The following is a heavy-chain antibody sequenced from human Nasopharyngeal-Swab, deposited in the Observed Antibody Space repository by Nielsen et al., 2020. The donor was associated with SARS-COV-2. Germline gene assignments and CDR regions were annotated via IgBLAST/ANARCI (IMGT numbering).Heavy chain of an antibody. CDR3: AKIVVVPAARVFSYYYYMDV. D-gene: IGHD2-2*01. Sequence: SETLSLTCTVYGGSISSYYWSWIRQPPGKGLEWIGYIYYSGSTNYNPSLKSRVTISVDTSKNQFSLKLSSVTAADTAVYYCAKIVVVPAARVFSYYYYMDVWGKGTTVTVSS. V-gene: IGHV4-59*01. CDR1: GGSISSYY. CDR2: IYYSGST. J-gene: IGHJ6*03.